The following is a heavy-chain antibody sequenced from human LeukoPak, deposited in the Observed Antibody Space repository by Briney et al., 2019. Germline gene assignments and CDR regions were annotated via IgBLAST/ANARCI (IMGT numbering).Heavy chain of an antibody. V-gene: IGHV3-23*01. CDR3: VKDGSTAAGCCQFFVS. D-gene: IGHD1-7*01. CDR1: GFTFSDYA. CDR2: IRSSGRST. Sequence: PGGSLRLSCTASGFTFSDYAMSWVRQAPGEGLEWVSGIRSSGRSTYYAASVKGRFTISRDNSKNTMYLQMNSLRVEDTAVYYCVKDGSTAAGCCQFFVSWGQGTLVTVSS. J-gene: IGHJ4*02.